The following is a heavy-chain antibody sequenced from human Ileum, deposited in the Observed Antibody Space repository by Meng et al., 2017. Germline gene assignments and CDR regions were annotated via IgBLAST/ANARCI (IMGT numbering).Heavy chain of an antibody. CDR1: GGSISSGGYY. J-gene: IGHJ5*02. CDR3: ARDSGTAPGWFDP. V-gene: IGHV4-31*03. Sequence: SETLSLTCTVSGGSISSGGYYWSWIRQHPGKGLEWIGYIYYSGSTYYNPSLKSRVTISVDTSKNQFSLKLSSVTAADTAVYYCARDSGTAPGWFDPWGQGTLVTVSS. CDR2: IYYSGST. D-gene: IGHD6-19*01.